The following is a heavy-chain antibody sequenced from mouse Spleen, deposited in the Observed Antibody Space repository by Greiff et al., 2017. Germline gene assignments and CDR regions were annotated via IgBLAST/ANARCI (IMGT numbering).Heavy chain of an antibody. D-gene: IGHD5-1*01. V-gene: IGHV1-81*01. J-gene: IGHJ2*01. CDR3: ARVPY. CDR1: GYTFTSYG. CDR2: IYPRSGNT. Sequence: QVQLQQSGAELARPGASVKLSCKASGYTFTSYGISWVKQRTGQGLEWIGAIYPRSGNTYYTEKFKGKATLTADKSSSTAYMELRSLTSEDSAVYFCARVPYWGQGTTLTVSS.